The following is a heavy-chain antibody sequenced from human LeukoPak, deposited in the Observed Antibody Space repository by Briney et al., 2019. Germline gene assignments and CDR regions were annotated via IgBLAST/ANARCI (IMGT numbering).Heavy chain of an antibody. CDR1: GGSINSYY. D-gene: IGHD4-23*01. J-gene: IGHJ4*02. V-gene: IGHV4-59*01. CDR2: IYYSGST. CDR3: ARATTMVAPIDY. Sequence: SETLSLACTVSGGSINSYYWSWIRQPPGKRLEWIGYIYYSGSTNYNPSLESRVTMSVDTSKNHFSLKLNSVTAADTAVYYCARATTMVAPIDYWGQGTLVTVFS.